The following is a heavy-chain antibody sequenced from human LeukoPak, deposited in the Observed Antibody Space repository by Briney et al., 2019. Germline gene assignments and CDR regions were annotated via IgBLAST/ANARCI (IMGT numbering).Heavy chain of an antibody. V-gene: IGHV4-31*03. J-gene: IGHJ6*03. CDR1: GGSISSGGYY. CDR3: ARGGGTMVRGVIMYYCYMDV. D-gene: IGHD3-10*01. Sequence: SETLSLTCTVSGGSISSGGYYWSWIRQHPGKGLEWIGYIYYSGSTYYNPSLKSRVTISVDTSKNQFSLKLSSVTAADTAVYYCARGGGTMVRGVIMYYCYMDVWGKGTTVTVSS. CDR2: IYYSGST.